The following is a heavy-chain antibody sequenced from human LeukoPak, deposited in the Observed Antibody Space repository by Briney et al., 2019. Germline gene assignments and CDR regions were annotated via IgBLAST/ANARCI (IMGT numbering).Heavy chain of an antibody. V-gene: IGHV3-48*03. Sequence: GGSLRLSCAASGFTFSSYEMNWVRQAPGKGLEWVSYISSSGSTIYYADSVKGRFTISRDNAKNSLCLQMNSLRAEDTAVYYCARKMRILTGRDYWGQGTLVTVSS. CDR1: GFTFSSYE. CDR3: ARKMRILTGRDY. J-gene: IGHJ4*02. CDR2: ISSSGSTI. D-gene: IGHD3-9*01.